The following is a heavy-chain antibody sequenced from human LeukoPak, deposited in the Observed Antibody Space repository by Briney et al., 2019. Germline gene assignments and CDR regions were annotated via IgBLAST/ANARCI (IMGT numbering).Heavy chain of an antibody. CDR3: ARDSIGPGIVALYYYMDV. J-gene: IGHJ6*03. V-gene: IGHV1-69*05. CDR1: GGTFSSYA. Sequence: SVKVSCKASGGTFSSYAISWVRQAPGQGLEWMGGIIPIFGTANYAQKFQGRVTITTDESTSTAYMELSSLRSEDTAVYYCARDSIGPGIVALYYYMDVWGKGTTVTVSS. D-gene: IGHD1-14*01. CDR2: IIPIFGTA.